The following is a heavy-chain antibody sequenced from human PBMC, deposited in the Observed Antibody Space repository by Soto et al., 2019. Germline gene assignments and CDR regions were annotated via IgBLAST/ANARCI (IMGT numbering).Heavy chain of an antibody. CDR2: ISGSGGST. Sequence: EVQLLESGGGLVQPGGSLRLSCAASGFTFSSYAMSWVRQAPGKGLEWVSAISGSGGSTYYADSVKGRFTISRDNSKNTLYLQRNSLRAEDTAVYYCAGQEGWFGEFDPWGQGTLVTVSS. V-gene: IGHV3-23*01. D-gene: IGHD3-10*01. CDR3: AGQEGWFGEFDP. CDR1: GFTFSSYA. J-gene: IGHJ5*02.